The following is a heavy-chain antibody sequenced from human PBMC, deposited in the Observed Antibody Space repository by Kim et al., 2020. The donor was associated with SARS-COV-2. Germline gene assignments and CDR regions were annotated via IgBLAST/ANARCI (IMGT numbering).Heavy chain of an antibody. Sequence: TNYAEKLQGRVTMTTDTSTSTVYMELRSLGSDDTAVYYCARDRAVGATDYWGQGTLVTVSS. D-gene: IGHD1-26*01. J-gene: IGHJ4*02. CDR2: T. V-gene: IGHV1-18*01. CDR3: ARDRAVGATDY.